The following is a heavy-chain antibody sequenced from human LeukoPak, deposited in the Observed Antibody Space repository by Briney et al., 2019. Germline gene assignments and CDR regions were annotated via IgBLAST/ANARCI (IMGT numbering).Heavy chain of an antibody. CDR3: AKDPPLQRWLPLNWFDP. CDR2: IRYDGSNK. CDR1: GFTFSSYG. Sequence: GGSLRLSCAASGFTFSSYGMHWVRQAPGKGLEWVAFIRYDGSNKDYADSVKGRFTISRDNSKNTLYLQMNSLRAEDTAVYYCAKDPPLQRWLPLNWFDPWGQGTLVTVSS. J-gene: IGHJ5*02. D-gene: IGHD5-24*01. V-gene: IGHV3-30*02.